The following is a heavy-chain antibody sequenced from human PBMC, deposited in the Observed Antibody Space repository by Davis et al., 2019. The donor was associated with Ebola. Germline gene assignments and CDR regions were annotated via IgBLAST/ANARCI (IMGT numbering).Heavy chain of an antibody. CDR3: TRDFQAHLNYYSDS. J-gene: IGHJ4*02. Sequence: PGGSLRLSCAASRFTFSDYSMNWVRQAPGKGLEWVANTNQDGSLKYYVDSMEGRFTISRDNAKKSLYLQMNSLRDEDTAVYYCTRDFQAHLNYYSDSWGQGTLVTVSS. CDR1: RFTFSDYS. CDR2: TNQDGSLK. V-gene: IGHV3-7*01.